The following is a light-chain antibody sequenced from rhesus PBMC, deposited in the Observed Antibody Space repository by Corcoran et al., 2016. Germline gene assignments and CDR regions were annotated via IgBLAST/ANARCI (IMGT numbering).Light chain of an antibody. Sequence: DIQMTQSPSSLSASVGDRVTITCRASQGISTYLNCYQQKPEKASKRLIYKASSVESGVPSRFSGSGSGTEFTLTISSLQPEEFATYYCQQYNSDPYSFGQGTKVEIK. V-gene: IGKV1-43*02. CDR1: QGISTY. CDR3: QQYNSDPYS. CDR2: KAS. J-gene: IGKJ2*01.